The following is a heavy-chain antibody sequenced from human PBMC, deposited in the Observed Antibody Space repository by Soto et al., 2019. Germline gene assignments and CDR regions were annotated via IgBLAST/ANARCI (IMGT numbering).Heavy chain of an antibody. CDR1: GFTFSDYY. CDR2: ISSSSSYT. V-gene: IGHV3-11*05. D-gene: IGHD3-10*01. J-gene: IGHJ4*02. Sequence: QVQLVESGGGLVKPGGSLRLSCAASGFTFSDYYMSWIRQAPGKGLEWVSYISSSSSYTNYADSVKGRFTISRDNAKNSLYLQMNGLRAEDTAVYYCARITMVRGVIEAPFDYWGQGTLFTVSS. CDR3: ARITMVRGVIEAPFDY.